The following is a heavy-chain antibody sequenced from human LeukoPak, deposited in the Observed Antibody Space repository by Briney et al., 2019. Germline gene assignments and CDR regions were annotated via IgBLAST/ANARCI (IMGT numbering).Heavy chain of an antibody. V-gene: IGHV3-9*01. CDR1: GFIFNNYA. CDR2: ISWNSGSI. D-gene: IGHD1-26*01. CDR3: ARDIVGATGFDY. J-gene: IGHJ4*02. Sequence: GRSLRLSCAGSGFIFNNYAMHWVRQPPGKGLEWVSGISWNSGSIDYADSVKGRFTISRDNSKNTLYLQMNSLRAEDTAVYYCARDIVGATGFDYWGQGTLVTVSS.